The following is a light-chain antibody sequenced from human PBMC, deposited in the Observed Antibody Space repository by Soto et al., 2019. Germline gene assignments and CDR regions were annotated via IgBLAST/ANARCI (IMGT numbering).Light chain of an antibody. CDR2: DVS. CDR3: CSYAGSSWV. CDR1: SSDVGDYNY. J-gene: IGLJ3*02. Sequence: QSALTQPRSVSGSPGQSVTISCIGTSSDVGDYNYVSWYQQHPGKAPTLMVYDVSKRPSGVPGRFSGSKSGNTASLTISGLQAEDEADYYCCSYAGSSWVFGGGTKLTVL. V-gene: IGLV2-11*01.